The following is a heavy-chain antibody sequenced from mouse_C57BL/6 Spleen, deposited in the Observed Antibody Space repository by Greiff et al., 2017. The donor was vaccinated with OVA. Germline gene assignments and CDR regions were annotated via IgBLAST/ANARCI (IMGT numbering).Heavy chain of an antibody. Sequence: VQLQQPGAELVKPGASVKLSCKASGYTFTSYWMHWVKQRPGRGLEWIGRIDPNSGGTKYNEKFKSKATLTVDKSSSTAYMQLSSLTSEVSAVYYCGREDNSGNRYYDALDYWGQGTSVTVSS. D-gene: IGHD3-2*02. CDR1: GYTFTSYW. V-gene: IGHV1-72*01. CDR2: IDPNSGGT. CDR3: GREDNSGNRYYDALDY. J-gene: IGHJ4*01.